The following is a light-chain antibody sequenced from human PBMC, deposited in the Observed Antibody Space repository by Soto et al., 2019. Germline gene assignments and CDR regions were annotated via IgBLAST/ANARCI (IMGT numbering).Light chain of an antibody. CDR2: GNS. V-gene: IGLV1-40*01. Sequence: QSALTQPPSVSGAPGQRVTLSCTGSSSNIGAGYDVHWYQQLPGTAPKLLIYGNSNRPSGVPDRFSGSKSGTSASLAITGLQAEDEADYYCQSYDSSLSGSNVVFGGGTKVTVL. CDR3: QSYDSSLSGSNVV. J-gene: IGLJ2*01. CDR1: SSNIGAGYD.